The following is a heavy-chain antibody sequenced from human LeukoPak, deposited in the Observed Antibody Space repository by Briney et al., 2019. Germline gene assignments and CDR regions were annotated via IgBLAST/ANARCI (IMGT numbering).Heavy chain of an antibody. D-gene: IGHD1/OR15-1a*01. CDR3: TTQQWGAINTRFAS. J-gene: IGHJ4*02. CDR1: GFTVTNAW. CDR2: IKGKSDGEAA. Sequence: PGGSLRLSCAASGFTVTNAWMSWVGQRPGKGLEWVGRIKGKSDGEAADYAAPVKGRFTISRDDSKNTLYVQMNSLKTEDTAVYSSTTQQWGAINTRFASWGQGSLVTVST. V-gene: IGHV3-15*01.